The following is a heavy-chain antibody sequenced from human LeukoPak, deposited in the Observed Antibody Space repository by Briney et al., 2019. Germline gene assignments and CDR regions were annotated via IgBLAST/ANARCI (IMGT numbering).Heavy chain of an antibody. D-gene: IGHD3-16*01. J-gene: IGHJ4*02. Sequence: PSGTLSLTCTVSGGSISSRPYYWGWVRQPPGQGLEWIGSISYSGSIHYNPSLKSRVTISVDTSRNHISLRLSSVTAADTAVYYCATLEIGDYNFDYWGQGTLVTVSS. V-gene: IGHV4-39*01. CDR1: GGSISSRPYY. CDR2: ISYSGSI. CDR3: ATLEIGDYNFDY.